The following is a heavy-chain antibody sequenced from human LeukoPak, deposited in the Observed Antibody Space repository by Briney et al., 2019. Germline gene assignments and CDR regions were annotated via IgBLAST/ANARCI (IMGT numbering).Heavy chain of an antibody. Sequence: PSETLSLTCNVSGASISSDYWTWIRQPPGKGLEWIGYIHYSGSTNYNPSLKSRATISGDTSKNQFSLKLSSVTAADTAVYYCARQIYYYDSSGYYSRFDSWGQGTLVTVFS. CDR3: ARQIYYYDSSGYYSRFDS. CDR2: IHYSGST. V-gene: IGHV4-59*08. D-gene: IGHD3-22*01. J-gene: IGHJ4*02. CDR1: GASISSDY.